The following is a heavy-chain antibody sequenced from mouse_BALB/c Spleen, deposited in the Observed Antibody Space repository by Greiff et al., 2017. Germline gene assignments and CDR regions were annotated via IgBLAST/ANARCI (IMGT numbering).Heavy chain of an antibody. D-gene: IGHD1-1*01. Sequence: QVQLQQSGPQLVRPGASVKISCKASGYSFTSYWMHWVKQRPGQGLEWIGMIDPSDSETRLNQKFKDKATLTVDKSSSTAYMQLSSPTSEDSAVYYGARPYGSSWYFDVWGAGTTVTVSS. J-gene: IGHJ1*01. CDR2: IDPSDSET. V-gene: IGHV1S126*01. CDR3: ARPYGSSWYFDV. CDR1: GYSFTSYW.